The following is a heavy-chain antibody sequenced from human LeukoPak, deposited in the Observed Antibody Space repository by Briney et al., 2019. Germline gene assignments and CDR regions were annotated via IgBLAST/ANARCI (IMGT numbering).Heavy chain of an antibody. CDR3: ARAVTGDHLNWFDP. CDR2: IYHSGST. J-gene: IGHJ5*02. CDR1: GGSFSGYY. Sequence: SETLSLTCAVYGGSFSGYYWSWIRQPPGKGLEWIGEIYHSGSTNYNPSLKSRVTISVDKSKNQFSLKLSSVTAADTAVYYCARAVTGDHLNWFDPWGQGTLVTVSS. D-gene: IGHD7-27*01. V-gene: IGHV4-34*01.